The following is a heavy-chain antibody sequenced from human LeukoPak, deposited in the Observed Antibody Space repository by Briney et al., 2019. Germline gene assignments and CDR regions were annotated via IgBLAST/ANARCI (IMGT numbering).Heavy chain of an antibody. CDR2: ISAYNGNT. J-gene: IGHJ4*02. CDR1: ENTFTNYY. V-gene: IGHV1-18*04. Sequence: ASVKVSCKASENTFTNYYMHWVRQAPGQGLEWMGWISAYNGNTNYAQKLQGRVTMTTDTSTSTAYMELRSLRSDDTAVYYCARGGSPGYSGYGYYFDYWGQGTLVTVSS. CDR3: ARGGSPGYSGYGYYFDY. D-gene: IGHD5-12*01.